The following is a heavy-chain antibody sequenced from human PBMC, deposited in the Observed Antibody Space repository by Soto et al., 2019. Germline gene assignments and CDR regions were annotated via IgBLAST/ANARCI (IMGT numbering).Heavy chain of an antibody. CDR2: IWHDGSKE. CDR3: ARSFTDSGGYCNDAVCYILDF. D-gene: IGHD2-8*01. J-gene: IGHJ4*02. V-gene: IGHV3-33*01. CDR1: GFTFSDYV. Sequence: QVQLVESGGGVVQPGRSVRLSCAGSGFTFSDYVIHWVRQAPGRGLEWVALIWHDGSKEYYGDSVQGRFTISRDNSKNTLYLQMDNLRDDDTATYYCARSFTDSGGYCNDAVCYILDFWGQGTLVTVSS.